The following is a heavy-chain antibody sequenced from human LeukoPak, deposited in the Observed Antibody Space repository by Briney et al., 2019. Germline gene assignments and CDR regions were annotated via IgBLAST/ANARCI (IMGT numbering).Heavy chain of an antibody. CDR1: GGSINTGGYS. V-gene: IGHV4-30-2*01. CDR2: IYPSGST. J-gene: IGHJ5*02. D-gene: IGHD3-10*01. Sequence: SETLSLTRAVSGGSINTGGYSWSWIRQPPGKGLEWIGYIYPSGSTDYSPSLKSRITMSIDRSKNQFSLKMTSLTAADTAVYYCARGVGPGTYYNWFDPWGHGTLVTVSS. CDR3: ARGVGPGTYYNWFDP.